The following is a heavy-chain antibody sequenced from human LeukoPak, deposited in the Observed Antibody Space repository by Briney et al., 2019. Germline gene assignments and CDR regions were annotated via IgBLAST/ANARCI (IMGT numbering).Heavy chain of an antibody. V-gene: IGHV4-30-4*08. D-gene: IGHD3-22*01. CDR1: GGSISSGDYY. CDR2: IYYSGST. J-gene: IGHJ4*02. Sequence: SQTLSLTCTVSGGSISSGDYYWSWIRQPPGKGLEWIGYIYYSGSTYYNPSLKSRVTISVDTSKNQFSLKLSSVTAADTAVYYCARDSNYYDSSGYRYYLDYWGQGTLVTVSS. CDR3: ARDSNYYDSSGYRYYLDY.